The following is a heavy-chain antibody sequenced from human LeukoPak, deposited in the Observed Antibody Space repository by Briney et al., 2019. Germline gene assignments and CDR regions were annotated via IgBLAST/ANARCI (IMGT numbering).Heavy chain of an antibody. CDR2: IYTSGST. CDR3: AREEGSYLPAG. D-gene: IGHD1-26*01. J-gene: IGHJ4*02. Sequence: SETLSLTCNVSGASISSSYWSWIRQPAGKGLEWIGRIYTSGSTNYNPSLKSRVTISVDTSKNQFSLKLSSVTAADTAVYYCAREEGSYLPAGWGQGTLVTVSS. V-gene: IGHV4-4*07. CDR1: GASISSSY.